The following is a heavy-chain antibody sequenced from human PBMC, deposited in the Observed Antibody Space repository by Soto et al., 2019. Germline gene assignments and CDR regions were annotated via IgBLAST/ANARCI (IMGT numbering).Heavy chain of an antibody. CDR3: ARDGVGATVYFGYLDY. D-gene: IGHD1-26*01. V-gene: IGHV3-66*01. J-gene: IGHJ4*02. Sequence: PGGSLRLSCAASGFTVSSKYKTWVRQAPGKGLEWVSLIQSGGTTYYADSVKGRFTISRDTSENTLHLQMDSLRVEDTAVYYCARDGVGATVYFGYLDYWGQGALVTVSS. CDR1: GFTVSSKY. CDR2: IQSGGTT.